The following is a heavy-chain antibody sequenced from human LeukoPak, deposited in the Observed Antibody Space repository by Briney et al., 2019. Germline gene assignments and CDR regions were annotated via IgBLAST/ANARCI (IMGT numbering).Heavy chain of an antibody. CDR3: ASKGDLGGFFDY. D-gene: IGHD3-16*01. Sequence: GESLKISCKASGYSFTSYWISWVRQMPGKGLEWVGRIDPSDSYTNYSPSFQGHVTISADKSISTAYLQWSSLKASDTAMYYCASKGDLGGFFDYWGQGTLVTVSS. J-gene: IGHJ4*02. CDR1: GYSFTSYW. V-gene: IGHV5-10-1*01. CDR2: IDPSDSYT.